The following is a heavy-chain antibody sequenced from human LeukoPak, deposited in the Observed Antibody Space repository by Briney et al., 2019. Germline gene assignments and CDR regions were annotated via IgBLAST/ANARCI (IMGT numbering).Heavy chain of an antibody. D-gene: IGHD1-1*01. J-gene: IGHJ4*02. CDR2: IYHSEST. V-gene: IGHV4-38-2*01. CDR1: GYSISSGYY. CDR3: AEVERRNY. Sequence: PSETLSLTCAVSGYSISSGYYWGWIRQPPGKGLELIGSIYHSESTYYNPSLKSRVTISVDTSKNQFSLKLRSVTAADTAVYYCAEVERRNYWGQGTLVTVSS.